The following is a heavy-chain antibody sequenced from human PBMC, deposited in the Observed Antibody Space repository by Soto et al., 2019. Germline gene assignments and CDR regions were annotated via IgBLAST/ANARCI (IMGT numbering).Heavy chain of an antibody. CDR2: ISGSGGST. CDR1: GFTFSSYA. CDR3: AKDIDYGDIGWFDP. J-gene: IGHJ5*02. D-gene: IGHD4-17*01. Sequence: QPGGSLRLSCAASGFTFSSYAMSWVRQAPGKGLEWVSAISGSGGSTYYADSVKGRFAISRDNSKNTLYLQMNSLRAEDTAVYYCAKDIDYGDIGWFDPWGQGTLVTVSS. V-gene: IGHV3-23*01.